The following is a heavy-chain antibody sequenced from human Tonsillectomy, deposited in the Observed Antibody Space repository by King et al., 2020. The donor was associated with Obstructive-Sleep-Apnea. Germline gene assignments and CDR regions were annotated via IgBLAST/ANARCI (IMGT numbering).Heavy chain of an antibody. Sequence: VQLVESGGGLVQPGGSLRLSCLASGFPFSSYAMHWVRQAPGKGLEYVSVISSNGGNTNYADSVKGRFTISRDNSKNTLYLQMSSLRVEDTAVYYCVKGDSSGYYVFFDHWGQGTLVTVSS. J-gene: IGHJ4*02. D-gene: IGHD3-22*01. CDR2: ISSNGGNT. CDR1: GFPFSSYA. V-gene: IGHV3-64D*09. CDR3: VKGDSSGYYVFFDH.